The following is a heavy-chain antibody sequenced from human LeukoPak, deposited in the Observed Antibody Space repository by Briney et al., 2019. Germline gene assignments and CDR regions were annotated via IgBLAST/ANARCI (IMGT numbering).Heavy chain of an antibody. CDR3: AGWLQFGGDYFDY. D-gene: IGHD5-24*01. CDR2: ISGTGSPT. Sequence: PGGSLRLSCAASGYDFTGYYMTWIRQAPGKGLEWISYISGTGSPTYYADSVKGRFTVSRDNANNSLYLQMNSLRTDDTDVYYCAGWLQFGGDYFDYWGQGTLVTVSS. CDR1: GYDFTGYY. J-gene: IGHJ4*02. V-gene: IGHV3-11*04.